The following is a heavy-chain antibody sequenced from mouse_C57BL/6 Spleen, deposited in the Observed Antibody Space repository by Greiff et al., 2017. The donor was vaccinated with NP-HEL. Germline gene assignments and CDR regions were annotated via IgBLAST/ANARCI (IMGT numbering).Heavy chain of an antibody. V-gene: IGHV5-4*03. CDR1: GFTFSSYA. J-gene: IGHJ1*03. D-gene: IGHD2-5*01. Sequence: DVMLVESGGGLVKPGGSLKLSCAASGFTFSSYAMSWVRQTPEKRLEWVATISDGGSYTYYPDNVKGRFTISRDNAKNNLYLQMSHLTSEDTAMYYCARCSNYVNWYFDVWGTGTTVTVSS. CDR3: ARCSNYVNWYFDV. CDR2: ISDGGSYT.